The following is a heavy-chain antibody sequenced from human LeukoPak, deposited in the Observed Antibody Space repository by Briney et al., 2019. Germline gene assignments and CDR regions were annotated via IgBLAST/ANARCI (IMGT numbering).Heavy chain of an antibody. Sequence: KVSCKASGGTFSSYAISWVRQAPGQGLEWMGRIIPIFGTANYAQKFQGRVTITTDESTSTAYMELSSLRSEDTAVYYCASEGARWVGFDYWGQGTLVTVSS. CDR1: GGTFSSYA. J-gene: IGHJ4*02. V-gene: IGHV1-69*05. CDR2: IIPIFGTA. CDR3: ASEGARWVGFDY. D-gene: IGHD3-10*01.